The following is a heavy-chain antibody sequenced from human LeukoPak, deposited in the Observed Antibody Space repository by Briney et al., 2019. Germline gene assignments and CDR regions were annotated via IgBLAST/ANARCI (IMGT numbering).Heavy chain of an antibody. J-gene: IGHJ5*02. CDR3: ARGFSTYYYDSSGYSYDWFDP. V-gene: IGHV3-21*01. CDR2: INSRSSFI. Sequence: PGGSLRLFCAASGFTFSSYSMDWVRQAPGKGLQWVASINSRSSFIWYADSLKGRFTISRDNAKNSLFLQMNSLRAEDTAMYYCARGFSTYYYDSSGYSYDWFDPWGQGIQVIVSS. CDR1: GFTFSSYS. D-gene: IGHD3-22*01.